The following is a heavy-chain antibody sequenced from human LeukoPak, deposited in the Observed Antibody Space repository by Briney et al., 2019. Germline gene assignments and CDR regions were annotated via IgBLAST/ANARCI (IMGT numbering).Heavy chain of an antibody. CDR1: GFTFSSYA. CDR3: ARSPTGSGWYYFDY. J-gene: IGHJ4*02. CDR2: ISGSGGST. Sequence: SGGSLRLSCAASGFTFSSYAMSWVRQAPGKGLEWVSAISGSGGSTYYADSVKGRFTISRDNAKNSLYLQMNSLRAEDTAVYYCARSPTGSGWYYFDYWGQGTLVTVSS. D-gene: IGHD6-19*01. V-gene: IGHV3-23*01.